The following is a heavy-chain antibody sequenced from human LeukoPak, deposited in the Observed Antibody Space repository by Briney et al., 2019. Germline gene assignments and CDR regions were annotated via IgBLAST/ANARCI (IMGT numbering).Heavy chain of an antibody. D-gene: IGHD1-1*01. J-gene: IGHJ5*02. CDR2: ISGGSDST. CDR3: ATKRGQGTQLNYNWFDP. Sequence: GGSLRLSCAASGFTFSVYAMTWVRQAPGKGLEWVSAISGGSDSTYYADSVKGRFTISRDNSRSTLYLQMNSLRAEDTAVYYCATKRGQGTQLNYNWFDPWGQGTLVTVSS. V-gene: IGHV3-23*01. CDR1: GFTFSVYA.